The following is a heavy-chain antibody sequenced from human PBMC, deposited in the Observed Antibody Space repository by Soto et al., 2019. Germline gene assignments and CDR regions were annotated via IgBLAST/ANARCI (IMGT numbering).Heavy chain of an antibody. Sequence: EVQVVESGGGLVQPGGSLRLPGVALGFTSISYGMHWARQAPGKGWVCVSWINVEGSRTENTDSVKGRFTISRDNAKNMLYLQMNSLRDEDTAVYYCARGTIRGQGTLVTVSS. CDR3: ARGTI. J-gene: IGHJ4*02. CDR2: INVEGSRT. V-gene: IGHV3-74*01. D-gene: IGHD3-3*01. CDR1: GFTSISYG.